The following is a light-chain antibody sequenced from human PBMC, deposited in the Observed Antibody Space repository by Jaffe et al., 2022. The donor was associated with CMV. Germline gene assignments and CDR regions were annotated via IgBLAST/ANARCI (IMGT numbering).Light chain of an antibody. Sequence: QSALTQPASVSGSPGQSITISCTGTSSDVGSYNLVSWYQQHPGKAPKLMIYEVSKRPSGVSNRFSGSKSGNTASLTISGLQAEDEADYYCCSYAGSSTFEGIWVFGGGTKLTVL. CDR3: CSYAGSSTFEGIWV. J-gene: IGLJ3*02. CDR1: SSDVGSYNL. V-gene: IGLV2-23*02. CDR2: EVS.